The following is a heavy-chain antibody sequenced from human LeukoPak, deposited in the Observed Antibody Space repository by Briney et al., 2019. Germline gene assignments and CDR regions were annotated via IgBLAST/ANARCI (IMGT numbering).Heavy chain of an antibody. V-gene: IGHV3-64*02. CDR1: GFSFRNYA. CDR3: TRDGGSFCDFDY. Sequence: AGGSLRLSCVASGFSFRNYAIHWVRRAPGKGLEYFSVINTDGWITYYADSVKGRFTISRDNSKNTVYLQMGSLRGEDMAVYYCTRDGGSFCDFDYWGQGALVTVSS. CDR2: INTDGWIT. D-gene: IGHD1-26*01. J-gene: IGHJ4*02.